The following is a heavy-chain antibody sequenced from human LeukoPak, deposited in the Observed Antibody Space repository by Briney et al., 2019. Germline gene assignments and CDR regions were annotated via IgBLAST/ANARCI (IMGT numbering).Heavy chain of an antibody. Sequence: GGSLRLSCAASGFTFDDYGMSWVRQAPGKGLEWVSGINWNGGSTGYADSVKGRFTISRDNAKNSLYLQMNSLRAEDTAVYYCARDKAMGFYGGNSAYYFDYWGQGTLVTVSS. D-gene: IGHD4-23*01. CDR2: INWNGGST. CDR1: GFTFDDYG. CDR3: ARDKAMGFYGGNSAYYFDY. V-gene: IGHV3-20*04. J-gene: IGHJ4*02.